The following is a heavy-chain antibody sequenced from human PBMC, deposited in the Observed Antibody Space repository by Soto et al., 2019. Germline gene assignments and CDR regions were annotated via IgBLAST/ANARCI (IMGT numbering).Heavy chain of an antibody. CDR1: GYTFTSYD. J-gene: IGHJ4*02. CDR3: ARASAGAYYYGSGSYNELDY. V-gene: IGHV1-8*01. CDR2: MNPNSGNT. Sequence: ASVKVSCKASGYTFTSYDINWVRQATGQGLEWMGWMNPNSGNTGYAQKFQGRVTMTRNTSISTAYMELSSLRSEDTAVYYCARASAGAYYYGSGSYNELDYWGQGTLVTVSS. D-gene: IGHD3-10*01.